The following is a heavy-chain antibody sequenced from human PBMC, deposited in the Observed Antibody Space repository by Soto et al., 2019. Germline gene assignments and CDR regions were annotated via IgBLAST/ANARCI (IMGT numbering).Heavy chain of an antibody. CDR3: AKNSGYYYDAFDI. D-gene: IGHD3-22*01. Sequence: PVGSLRLSCAASGFIFSNNAMSWVRQAPGKGLEWVSAISGSSGSTFYADSVKGRFTISRDNSKNTLYLQMNSLRAEGTALYYCAKNSGYYYDAFDIWGQGTMVTVSS. CDR1: GFIFSNNA. V-gene: IGHV3-23*01. J-gene: IGHJ3*02. CDR2: ISGSSGST.